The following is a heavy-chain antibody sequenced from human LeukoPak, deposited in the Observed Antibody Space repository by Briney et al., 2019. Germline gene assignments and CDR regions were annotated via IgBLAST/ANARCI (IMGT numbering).Heavy chain of an antibody. CDR1: GFTFSSYG. V-gene: IGHV3-7*01. CDR3: VTHEVTVITRSTFDN. CDR2: IKPDDTEK. D-gene: IGHD4-23*01. Sequence: PGGSLRLSCAASGFTFSSYGMHWVRQGPGKGLEWVANIKPDDTEKYYGNSVKGRFTILRDNAKNSVYLQMNSLRAEDTAVYYCVTHEVTVITRSTFDNWGQGTLVTVFS. J-gene: IGHJ4*02.